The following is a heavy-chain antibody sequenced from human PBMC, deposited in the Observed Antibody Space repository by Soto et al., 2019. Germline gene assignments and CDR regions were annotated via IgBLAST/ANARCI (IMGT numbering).Heavy chain of an antibody. Sequence: SETLSLTCTVSGGSISSYYWSWIRQPPGKGLEWIGYIYYSGSTNYNPSLKSRVTISVNTSENQFSLKLSSVTAADTAVYYCARHIALSGPFPFDYWGQGTLVTVSS. D-gene: IGHD2-8*02. CDR1: GGSISSYY. J-gene: IGHJ4*02. CDR3: ARHIALSGPFPFDY. CDR2: IYYSGST. V-gene: IGHV4-59*08.